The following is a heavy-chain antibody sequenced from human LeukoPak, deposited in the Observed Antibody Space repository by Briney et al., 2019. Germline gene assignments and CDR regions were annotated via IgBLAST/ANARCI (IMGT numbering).Heavy chain of an antibody. CDR3: AKVGGYYDYVWGSYRYRLGNHFDY. Sequence: GRSLRLSCAASGFTFSSYAMSWVRQAPGKGLEWVSAISGSGGSTYYADSVKGRFTISRDNSKNTLYLQMNSLRAEDTAVYYCAKVGGYYDYVWGSYRYRLGNHFDYWGQGTLVTVSS. CDR1: GFTFSSYA. V-gene: IGHV3-23*01. J-gene: IGHJ4*02. CDR2: ISGSGGST. D-gene: IGHD3-16*02.